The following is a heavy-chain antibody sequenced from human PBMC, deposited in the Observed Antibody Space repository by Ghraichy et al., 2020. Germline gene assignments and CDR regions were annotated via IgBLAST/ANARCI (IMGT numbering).Heavy chain of an antibody. D-gene: IGHD4-17*01. CDR2: IYYSGST. CDR1: GGSISSGGYY. V-gene: IGHV4-31*01. CDR3: ARGVDYGDYRLGGNWFDP. J-gene: IGHJ5*02. Sequence: SETLSLTCTVSGGSISSGGYYWSWIRQHPGKGLEWIGYIYYSGSTYYNPSLKSLVTISVDTSKNQFSLKLSSVTAADTAVYYCARGVDYGDYRLGGNWFDPWGQGTLVTVSS.